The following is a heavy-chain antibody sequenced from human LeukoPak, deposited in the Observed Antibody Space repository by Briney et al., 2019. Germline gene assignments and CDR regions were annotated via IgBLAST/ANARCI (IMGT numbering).Heavy chain of an antibody. CDR2: IRSKAYGGTT. CDR1: GFTFGDYA. V-gene: IGHV3-49*04. J-gene: IGHJ3*02. D-gene: IGHD6-19*01. Sequence: PGGSLRLSCTASGFTFGDYAMSWVRQAPGKGLEWVGFIRSKAYGGTTEYAASVKGRFTISRDDSKSIAYLQMNSLKTEDTAVYYCTRDLYSSGWYDAFDIWGQGTMVTVFS. CDR3: TRDLYSSGWYDAFDI.